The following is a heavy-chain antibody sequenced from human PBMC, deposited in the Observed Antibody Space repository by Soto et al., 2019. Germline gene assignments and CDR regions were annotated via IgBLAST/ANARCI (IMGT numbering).Heavy chain of an antibody. D-gene: IGHD3-10*01. CDR2: ISGSGGST. V-gene: IGHV3-23*01. CDR3: AKDLRPIRGFVIQYFWV. CDR1: GFTFSSYA. Sequence: GGSLRLSCAASGFTFSSYAMSWVRQAPGKGLEWVSAISGSGGSTYYADSVKGRFTISRDNSKNTLYLQMNSLRAEDTAVYYCAKDLRPIRGFVIQYFWVWGQGTLVTVSS. J-gene: IGHJ4*02.